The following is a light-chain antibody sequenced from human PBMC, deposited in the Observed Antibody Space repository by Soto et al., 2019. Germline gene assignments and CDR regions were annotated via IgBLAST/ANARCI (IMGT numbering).Light chain of an antibody. CDR2: WAS. Sequence: DIVMTQSPDSLAVSLGERATINCKSSQSVLHSSNNKNYLAWYQQKPGQPPKLLIYWASTRASGAPDRFSGSGSETDFTLTISSLQAEDVAVYYCQQYSSTPQLTVGGGTKVDIK. V-gene: IGKV4-1*01. J-gene: IGKJ4*01. CDR3: QQYSSTPQLT. CDR1: QSVLHSSNNKNY.